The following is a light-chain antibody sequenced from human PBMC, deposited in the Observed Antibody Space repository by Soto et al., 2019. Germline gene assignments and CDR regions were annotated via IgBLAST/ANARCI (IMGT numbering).Light chain of an antibody. CDR1: QGIRNG. Sequence: DIQMTQSPSSLSASVGDRVTITCRASQGIRNGLGWYQQKPGKAPKRLIYAASSLQSGVPSRFSGSGSGTEFTLTISSLQPEDFATYYCLQHNSYRWTFGQGTKVEIK. CDR3: LQHNSYRWT. V-gene: IGKV1-17*01. CDR2: AAS. J-gene: IGKJ1*01.